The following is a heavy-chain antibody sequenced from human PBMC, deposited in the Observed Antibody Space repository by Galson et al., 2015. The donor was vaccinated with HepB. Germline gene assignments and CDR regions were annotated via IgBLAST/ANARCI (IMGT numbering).Heavy chain of an antibody. D-gene: IGHD3-10*01. CDR1: GFTFSSSA. Sequence: SLRLSCAASGFTFSSSAMNWVRQSPGKGLEWVSGISGHGDSTYYADSAKGRFTISRDNSKNTLYLQMNSLRAEDTAVFYCARTGAYHYDSGSYYAFDYWGQGTPVTVSS. CDR3: ARTGAYHYDSGSYYAFDY. CDR2: ISGHGDST. V-gene: IGHV3-23*01. J-gene: IGHJ4*02.